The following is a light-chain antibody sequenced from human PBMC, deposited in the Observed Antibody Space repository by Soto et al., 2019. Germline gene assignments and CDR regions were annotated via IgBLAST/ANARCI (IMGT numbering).Light chain of an antibody. Sequence: QSVLTQPASVSGSPGQSITISCTGTSSDVGGYNYVSWYQQHPGKAPKLIIYDVSNRPSGGSNRFSGSKSGNTASLTISWLQAEDEADYYCSSYTSSSSYVFGTGTKVTV. CDR1: SSDVGGYNY. CDR2: DVS. V-gene: IGLV2-14*01. J-gene: IGLJ1*01. CDR3: SSYTSSSSYV.